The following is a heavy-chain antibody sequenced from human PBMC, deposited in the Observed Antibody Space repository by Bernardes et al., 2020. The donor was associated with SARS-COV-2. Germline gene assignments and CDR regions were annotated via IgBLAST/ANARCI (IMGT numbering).Heavy chain of an antibody. CDR2: INSDGSTT. CDR1: GFTFNSYI. CDR3: ARDGGWNNFDY. Sequence: GGSLRLSCVASGFTFNSYIMYWVRQAPGKGLEYVSVINSDGSTTYYANSVKGRFTISRDNSKSTLYLQMGSLRADDMAVYYCARDGGWNNFDYWGQGTLVTVSS. D-gene: IGHD1-1*01. V-gene: IGHV3-64*01. J-gene: IGHJ4*02.